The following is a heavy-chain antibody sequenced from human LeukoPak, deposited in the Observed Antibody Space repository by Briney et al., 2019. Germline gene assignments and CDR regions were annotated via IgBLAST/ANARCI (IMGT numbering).Heavy chain of an antibody. D-gene: IGHD1-7*01. CDR2: IIPIFGTA. CDR3: ARDDYQLELRSAYFDY. V-gene: IGHV1-69*13. Sequence: ASVKVSCKASGYTFTSYAISWVRQAPGQGLEWMGGIIPIFGTANYAQKFQGRVTITADESTSTAYMELSSLRSEDTAVYYCARDDYQLELRSAYFDYWGQGTLVTVSS. J-gene: IGHJ4*02. CDR1: GYTFTSYA.